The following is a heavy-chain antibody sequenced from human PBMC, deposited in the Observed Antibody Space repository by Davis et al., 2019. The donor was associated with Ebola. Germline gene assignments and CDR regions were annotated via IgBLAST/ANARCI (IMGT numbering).Heavy chain of an antibody. D-gene: IGHD4-17*01. CDR1: GYTFTSYA. CDR3: ARDPTVTPLDY. J-gene: IGHJ4*02. V-gene: IGHV1-3*01. CDR2: INAGNGNT. Sequence: ASVKVSCKASGYTFTSYAMHWVRQAPGQRLEWMGWINAGNGNTKYSQKFQGRVTITADESTSTAYMELSSLRSEDTAVYYCARDPTVTPLDYWGQGTLVTVSS.